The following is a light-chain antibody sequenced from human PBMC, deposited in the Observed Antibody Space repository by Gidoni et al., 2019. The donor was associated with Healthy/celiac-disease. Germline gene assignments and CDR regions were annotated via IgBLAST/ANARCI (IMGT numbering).Light chain of an antibody. Sequence: PLSCRASQSVSRNLAWYQQKPGQAPRLLIYGASTRATGIPARFRGSGSGTEFTLTISSLQSEDFAVYYCQQYNNWPPMYTFGQETKLEIK. CDR1: QSVSRN. CDR3: QQYNNWPPMYT. V-gene: IGKV3-15*01. CDR2: GAS. J-gene: IGKJ2*01.